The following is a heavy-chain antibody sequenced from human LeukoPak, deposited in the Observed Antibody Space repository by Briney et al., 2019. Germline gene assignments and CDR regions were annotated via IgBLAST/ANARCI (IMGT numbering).Heavy chain of an antibody. CDR3: ARAEVVAGYYYYGMDV. D-gene: IGHD6-19*01. CDR1: GVSISSYY. Sequence: SETLSLTCTVSGVSISSYYWSWLRQPAGKGLEWIGRIYTSGSTNYNPSLKSRVTMSVDTSKNQFSLKLSSVTAADTAVYYCARAEVVAGYYYYGMDVWGQGTTVTVSS. V-gene: IGHV4-4*07. J-gene: IGHJ6*02. CDR2: IYTSGST.